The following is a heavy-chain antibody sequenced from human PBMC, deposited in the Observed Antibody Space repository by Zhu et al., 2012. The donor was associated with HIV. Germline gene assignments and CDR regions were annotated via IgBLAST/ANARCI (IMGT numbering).Heavy chain of an antibody. Sequence: QVQLQESGPGLVKPSETLSLTCSVSGGSTSSHYWSWIRQPPGKGLEWIGSVYYTGTTNYNPSLKSRVTISLDMSKNQFSLKLTSVTAADTAVYYCARLRDTSGYYYPFDYWGQGTLVTVSS. J-gene: IGHJ4*02. CDR2: VYYTGTT. CDR3: ARLRDTSGYYYPFDY. D-gene: IGHD3-22*01. V-gene: IGHV4-59*11. CDR1: GGSTSSHY.